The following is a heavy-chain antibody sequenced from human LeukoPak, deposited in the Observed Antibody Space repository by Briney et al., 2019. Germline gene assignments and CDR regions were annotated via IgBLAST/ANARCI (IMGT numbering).Heavy chain of an antibody. Sequence: GESLKISCKGSGYSFTSYWIGWVRQMPGKGLEWMGIIYPGDSDTRYSPSFQGQVTISADKSISTAYLQWSSLKASDTAMYYCARRSIAAAGTGPGDYWGLGTLVTVSS. CDR3: ARRSIAAAGTGPGDY. D-gene: IGHD6-13*01. CDR1: GYSFTSYW. CDR2: IYPGDSDT. V-gene: IGHV5-51*01. J-gene: IGHJ4*02.